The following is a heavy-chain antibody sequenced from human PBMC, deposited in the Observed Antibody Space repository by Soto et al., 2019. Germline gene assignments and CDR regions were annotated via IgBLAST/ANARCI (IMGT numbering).Heavy chain of an antibody. CDR3: AKVPTGEMATVFQAFDI. CDR1: GFSFSSYA. D-gene: IGHD4-4*01. J-gene: IGHJ3*02. Sequence: EVHLLESGGGLVQPGGSLRLSCVASGFSFSSYAMSWVRQAPGKGLEWVSVISGSDGSTYYADSVKGRFTISRDNSKNTLYLQMNSLRAEDTAVYYCAKVPTGEMATVFQAFDIWGQGTMVTVSS. CDR2: ISGSDGST. V-gene: IGHV3-23*01.